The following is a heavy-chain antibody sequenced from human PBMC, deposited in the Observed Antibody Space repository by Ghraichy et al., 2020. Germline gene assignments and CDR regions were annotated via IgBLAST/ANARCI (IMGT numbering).Heavy chain of an antibody. J-gene: IGHJ4*02. D-gene: IGHD5-24*01. Sequence: SETLSLTCTVSGGSISSYYWSWIRQPPGKGLEWIGYIYYSGSTNYNPSLKSRVTISVDTSKNQFSLKLSSVTAADTAVYYCARGGWRRLQFPNWGQGTLVTVSS. CDR2: IYYSGST. V-gene: IGHV4-59*08. CDR3: ARGGWRRLQFPN. CDR1: GGSISSYY.